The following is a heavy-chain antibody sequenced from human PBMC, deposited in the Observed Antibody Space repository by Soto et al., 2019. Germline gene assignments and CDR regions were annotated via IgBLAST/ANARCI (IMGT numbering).Heavy chain of an antibody. D-gene: IGHD3-16*02. CDR2: INHSGST. J-gene: IGHJ4*02. V-gene: IGHV4-34*01. CDR1: GGSFSVYY. Sequence: SETLSLTCAVYGGSFSVYYWSWVRQPPGKGLEWIGEINHSGSTNYNPSLKSRVTISVDTSKNQFSLKLSSVTAADTAVYYCARGRDYIWGSYRNDEFDYWGQGTLVTVSS. CDR3: ARGRDYIWGSYRNDEFDY.